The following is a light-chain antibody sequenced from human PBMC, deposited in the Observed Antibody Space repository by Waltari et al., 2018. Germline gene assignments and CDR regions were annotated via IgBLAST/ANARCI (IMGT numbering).Light chain of an antibody. CDR3: YSTDRTGKQRV. CDR2: EDN. Sequence: SYELTQPPSVSVSPGQTARNPSSGDALPNNYGYWYQQKSGQAPVLVIYEDNKRRSGIPERFSGSSSGTMVTLTISGAQVEDEGDYYCYSTDRTGKQRVFGGGTKLTVL. CDR1: ALPNNY. V-gene: IGLV3-10*01. J-gene: IGLJ2*01.